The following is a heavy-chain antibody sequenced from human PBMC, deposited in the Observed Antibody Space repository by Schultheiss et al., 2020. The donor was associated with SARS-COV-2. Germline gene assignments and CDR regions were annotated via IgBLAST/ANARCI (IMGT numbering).Heavy chain of an antibody. V-gene: IGHV4-39*07. J-gene: IGHJ2*01. CDR2: IYYSGST. CDR3: AMRRRTNSPAWYFDL. CDR1: GGSISSSSYY. D-gene: IGHD4-23*01. Sequence: SETLSLTCTVSGGSISSSSYYWGWIRQPPGKGLEWIGSIYYSGSTYYNPSLKSRVTISVDTSKNQFSLKLSSVTAADTAVYYCAMRRRTNSPAWYFDLWGRGTLVTVSS.